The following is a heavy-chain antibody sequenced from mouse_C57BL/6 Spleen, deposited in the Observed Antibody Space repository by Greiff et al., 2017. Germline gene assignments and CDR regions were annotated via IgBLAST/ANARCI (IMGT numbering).Heavy chain of an antibody. Sequence: VQLQQSGPELVKPGASVKIPCKASGYTFTDYNMDWVKQSHGKSLEWIGDINPNNGGTIYNQKFKGKATLTVDKSSSTAYMELRSLTSEDTAVYYCARCYYGSSYCWYFDVWGTGTTVTVSS. D-gene: IGHD1-1*01. CDR2: INPNNGGT. CDR1: GYTFTDYN. J-gene: IGHJ1*03. CDR3: ARCYYGSSYCWYFDV. V-gene: IGHV1-18*01.